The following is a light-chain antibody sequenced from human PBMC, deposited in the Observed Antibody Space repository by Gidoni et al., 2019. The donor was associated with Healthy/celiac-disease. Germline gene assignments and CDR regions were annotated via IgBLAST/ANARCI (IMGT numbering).Light chain of an antibody. CDR2: AAY. J-gene: IGKJ2*01. CDR1: QGISSW. V-gene: IGKV1D-12*01. Sequence: DIQMTQSPSSVSASVGDRVTITCRASQGISSWLAWYQQKPGKATKLLIYAAYSLQSGVPSRYSCSGSGTDITLTISSLQAEDCATYYCQQANSFPYTFGQGTKLEIK. CDR3: QQANSFPYT.